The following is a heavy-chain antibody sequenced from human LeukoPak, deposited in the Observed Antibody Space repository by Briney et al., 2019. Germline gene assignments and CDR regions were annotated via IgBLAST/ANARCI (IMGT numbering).Heavy chain of an antibody. CDR2: INTNTGNP. CDR3: ARCYGASCYTSWFDP. D-gene: IGHD2-2*02. CDR1: GYTFTSYA. V-gene: IGHV7-4-1*02. Sequence: ASVKVSCKASGYTFTSYAMSWVRQAPGQGLEWMGWINTNTGNPTYAQGFTGRFVLSLDTSVSTAYLQISSLQAEDTAVYYCARCYGASCYTSWFDPWGQGTLVTVSS. J-gene: IGHJ5*02.